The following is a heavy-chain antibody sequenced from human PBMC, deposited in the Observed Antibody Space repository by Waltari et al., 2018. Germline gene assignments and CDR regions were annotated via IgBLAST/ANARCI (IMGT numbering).Heavy chain of an antibody. V-gene: IGHV4-38-2*02. J-gene: IGHJ6*03. CDR2: IYSGGST. Sequence: QVQLQESGPGLVKPSETLSLTCAVSGYSISSGYYWGWIRQPAGKGLEWIGRIYSGGSTNFNPSLESRLTMSVDTSKNQFSLKLSSVTAADTAMYYCARDTAGSGYMDVWGKGTPVTVSS. CDR3: ARDTAGSGYMDV. CDR1: GYSISSGYY.